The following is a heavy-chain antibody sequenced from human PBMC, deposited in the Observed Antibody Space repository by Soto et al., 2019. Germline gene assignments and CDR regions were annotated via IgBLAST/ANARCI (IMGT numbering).Heavy chain of an antibody. CDR1: GFTFSSYA. J-gene: IGHJ5*02. CDR2: ISGSGGST. CDR3: AKDSLTGYYNFKKTPGWFDP. D-gene: IGHD3-9*01. Sequence: GGSLRLSSAASGFTFSSYAMSWVRQAPGKGLEWVSAISGSGGSTYYADSVKGRFTISRDNSKNTLYLQMNSLRAEDTAVYYCAKDSLTGYYNFKKTPGWFDPWGQGTLVTVSS. V-gene: IGHV3-23*01.